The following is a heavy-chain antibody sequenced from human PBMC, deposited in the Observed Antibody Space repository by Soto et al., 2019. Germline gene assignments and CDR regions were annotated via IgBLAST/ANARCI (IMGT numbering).Heavy chain of an antibody. CDR1: GYTFTGYY. D-gene: IGHD3-9*01. CDR2: IDPNNGVT. V-gene: IGHV1-2*02. Sequence: QVYLVQSGPEVKKVGASVKVSCRASGYTFTGYYSHWVRQAPGQGLECMGWIDPNNGVTRTPQRFQGRDTMTRDTSITTANMEMTRLRSDDTAVYYCARRSERHYDTLTGDYIAALELWGQGTMVIVSS. CDR3: ARRSERHYDTLTGDYIAALEL. J-gene: IGHJ3*01.